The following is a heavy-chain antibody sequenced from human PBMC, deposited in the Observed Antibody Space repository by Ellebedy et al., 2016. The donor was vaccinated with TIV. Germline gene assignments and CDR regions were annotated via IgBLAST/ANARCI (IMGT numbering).Heavy chain of an antibody. Sequence: GESLKISCEASGFTFSHFGMHWARQAPGKGLEWLALIWDDGTNDYYADSVQGRFTISRDNSNNMLYLQMTSLSAEDTGLYYCARDGGGALMPNSIIDVIYLWGPGTMVSVSS. CDR1: GFTFSHFG. CDR3: ARDGGGALMPNSIIDVIYL. J-gene: IGHJ3*01. D-gene: IGHD3-16*01. V-gene: IGHV3-33*01. CDR2: IWDDGTND.